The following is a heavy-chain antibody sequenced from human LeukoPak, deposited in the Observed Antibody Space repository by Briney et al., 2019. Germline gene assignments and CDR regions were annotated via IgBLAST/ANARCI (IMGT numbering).Heavy chain of an antibody. Sequence: ASVKVSCKASGYTFTSYGISWVRQAPGQGLEWMGWISAYNGNTNYAQKLQGRVTMTTDTSTSTAYMELRSLRSDDTAVYYCARDFPADSMVRGVTLDYWGQGTLVTVSS. J-gene: IGHJ4*02. V-gene: IGHV1-18*01. CDR2: ISAYNGNT. D-gene: IGHD3-10*01. CDR1: GYTFTSYG. CDR3: ARDFPADSMVRGVTLDY.